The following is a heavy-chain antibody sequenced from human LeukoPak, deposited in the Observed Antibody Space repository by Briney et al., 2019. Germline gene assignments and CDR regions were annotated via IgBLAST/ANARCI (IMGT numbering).Heavy chain of an antibody. J-gene: IGHJ4*02. CDR1: GFTFSSYG. D-gene: IGHD3-9*01. CDR2: IRYDGSNK. V-gene: IGHV3-30*02. CDR3: AKEVLRYFDWLLGGYFDY. Sequence: PGGSLRLSCAASGFTFSSYGMHWVRQAPGKGLEWVAFIRYDGSNKYYADSVKGRFTISRDNSKNTLYLQMNSLRAEDTAVYYCAKEVLRYFDWLLGGYFDYWGQGTLVTVSS.